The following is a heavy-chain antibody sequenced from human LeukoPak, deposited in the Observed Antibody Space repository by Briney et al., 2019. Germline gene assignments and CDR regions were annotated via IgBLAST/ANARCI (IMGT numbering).Heavy chain of an antibody. V-gene: IGHV4-31*03. J-gene: IGHJ4*02. CDR2: IYYSGST. Sequence: SETLSLTCTVSGGSISSGGYYWSWIRQHPGKGLEWIGYIYYSGSTYYNPPLKSRVTISVDTSKNQFSLKLSSVTAADTAVYYCASTGIVGATFGYWGQGTLVTVSS. CDR3: ASTGIVGATFGY. D-gene: IGHD1-26*01. CDR1: GGSISSGGYY.